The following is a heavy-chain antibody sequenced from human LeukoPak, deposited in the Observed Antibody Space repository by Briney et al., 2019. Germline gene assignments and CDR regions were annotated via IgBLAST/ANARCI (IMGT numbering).Heavy chain of an antibody. Sequence: SETLSLTCAVYGGSFSGYYWSWIRQPPGKGLEWIGEINHSGSTNYNPSLKSRVTISVDTSKNQFSLKLSSVTAADTAVYYCARAGHCSSTSCSKPTAFDPWGQGTLVTVSS. CDR2: INHSGST. V-gene: IGHV4-34*01. CDR3: ARAGHCSSTSCSKPTAFDP. CDR1: GGSFSGYY. D-gene: IGHD2-2*01. J-gene: IGHJ5*02.